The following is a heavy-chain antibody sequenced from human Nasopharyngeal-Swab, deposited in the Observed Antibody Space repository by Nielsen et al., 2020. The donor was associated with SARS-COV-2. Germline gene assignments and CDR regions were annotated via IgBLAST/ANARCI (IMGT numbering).Heavy chain of an antibody. CDR1: GYTFTSYY. J-gene: IGHJ6*02. V-gene: IGHV1-46*01. CDR3: ARDEVGTGYWTGYGMDV. D-gene: IGHD3/OR15-3a*01. Sequence: ASVKVSCKASGYTFTSYYMHWVRQAPGQGLKWMGIINPSGGSTSYAQKFQGRVTMTRDTSTSTVYMELSSLRSEDTAVYYCARDEVGTGYWTGYGMDVWGQGTTVTVSS. CDR2: INPSGGST.